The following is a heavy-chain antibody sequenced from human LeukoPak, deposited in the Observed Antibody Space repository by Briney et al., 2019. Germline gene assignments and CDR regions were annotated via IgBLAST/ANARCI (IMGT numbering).Heavy chain of an antibody. V-gene: IGHV3-21*06. J-gene: IGHJ4*02. CDR1: GFTLSSFT. Sequence: GGSLRLSCVMSGFTLSSFTMHWVRQAPGKGLEWVASISSSSSHTYYADSLKGRFIISRDNAKNSLSLQMDSLSADDTAVYYCAGGRWELLRMDHWGQGALVTVSS. CDR3: AGGRWELLRMDH. CDR2: ISSSSSHT. D-gene: IGHD1-26*01.